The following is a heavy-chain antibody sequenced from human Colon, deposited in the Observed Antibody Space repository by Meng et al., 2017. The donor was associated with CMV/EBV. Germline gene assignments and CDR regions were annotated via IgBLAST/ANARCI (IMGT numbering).Heavy chain of an antibody. Sequence: GGSLRLSWAASGFAVSSHWMNWVRQAPGGGLEWLANIKQDGSEKNYVDSVKGRFTISRDNAKNSLSLQMNSLRAEDTALYYCAKDSQDYSIYYYGMDVWGQGTTVTVSS. V-gene: IGHV3-7*03. J-gene: IGHJ6*02. CDR1: GFAVSSHW. CDR3: AKDSQDYSIYYYGMDV. CDR2: IKQDGSEK. D-gene: IGHD4-11*01.